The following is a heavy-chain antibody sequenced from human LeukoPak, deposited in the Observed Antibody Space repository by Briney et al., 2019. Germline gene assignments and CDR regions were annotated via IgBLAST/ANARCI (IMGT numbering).Heavy chain of an antibody. D-gene: IGHD3-9*01. J-gene: IGHJ6*03. CDR1: GGSISRSSYY. V-gene: IGHV4-39*01. CDR2: IYYSGST. Sequence: SETLSLTCTVSGGSISRSSYYWGWIRQPPGKVLEWIGSIYYSGSTYYNPSLKSRVTISVDTSKNQFSLKLSSVTAADTAVYYCALTGYIFGYMDVWGKGTTVTISS. CDR3: ALTGYIFGYMDV.